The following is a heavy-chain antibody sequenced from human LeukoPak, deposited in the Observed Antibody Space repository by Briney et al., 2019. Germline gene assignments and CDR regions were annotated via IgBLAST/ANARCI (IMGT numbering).Heavy chain of an antibody. V-gene: IGHV1-2*02. D-gene: IGHD3-22*01. J-gene: IGHJ4*02. Sequence: ASVKVSCKASGYTFTGYYMHWVRQAPGQGLEWMGWINPNSGGTNYAQKFQGRVTMTRDTSISTAYMELSRLRSDDTAVYYCARDGDPYYYDSSGYLHPLRYRGQGTLVTVSS. CDR2: INPNSGGT. CDR1: GYTFTGYY. CDR3: ARDGDPYYYDSSGYLHPLRY.